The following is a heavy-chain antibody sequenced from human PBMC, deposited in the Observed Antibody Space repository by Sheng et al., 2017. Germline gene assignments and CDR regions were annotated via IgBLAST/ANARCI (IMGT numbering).Heavy chain of an antibody. CDR3: AREYCSSTSCSYYMDV. Sequence: QVQLVQSGAEVKKPGASVKVSCKASGYTFTSYYMHWVRQAPGQGLEWMGIINPSGGSTSYAQKFQGRVTMTRDTSTSTVYMELSSLRSEDTAVYYCAREYCSSTSCSYYMDVWGKGTTVTVSS. J-gene: IGHJ6*03. CDR1: GYTFTSYY. CDR2: INPSGGST. D-gene: IGHD2-2*01. V-gene: IGHV1-46*01.